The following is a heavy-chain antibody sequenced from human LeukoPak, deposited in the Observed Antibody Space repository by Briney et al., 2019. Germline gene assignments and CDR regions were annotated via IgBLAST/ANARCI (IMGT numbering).Heavy chain of an antibody. J-gene: IGHJ4*02. CDR3: TRVVNGGHFDY. CDR2: VYHTGAS. CDR1: GASINNYY. D-gene: IGHD2-8*01. Sequence: SETLSLTCSVSGASINNYYWTWIRQPPGKGLEWIGYVYHTGASGYHPSLKSRVAMPLDTSKNQDSLNLRSVTAADTAVYFCTRVVNGGHFDYWGQGTLVTVSS. V-gene: IGHV4-59*01.